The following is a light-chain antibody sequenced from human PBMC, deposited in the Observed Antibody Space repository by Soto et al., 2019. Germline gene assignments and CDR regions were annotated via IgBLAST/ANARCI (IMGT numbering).Light chain of an antibody. Sequence: QSVLTQPRSVSGSPGQSVTISCTGTSSDVGGYNYVSWYQQHPGKAPKLMIYEVSSRPSGVSSRFSGSKSGNTASLTISGLQAEDEADYYCSSFERSGTRVIGGGTKVTVL. V-gene: IGLV2-14*01. CDR2: EVS. CDR1: SSDVGGYNY. CDR3: SSFERSGTRV. J-gene: IGLJ2*01.